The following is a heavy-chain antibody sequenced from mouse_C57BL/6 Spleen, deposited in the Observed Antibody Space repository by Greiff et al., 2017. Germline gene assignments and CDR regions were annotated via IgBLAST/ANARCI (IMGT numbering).Heavy chain of an antibody. CDR2: ISSGGSYT. D-gene: IGHD1-1*01. J-gene: IGHJ4*01. Sequence: EVQLVESGGDLVKPGGSLKLSCAASGFTFSSYGMSWVRQTPDKRLEWVATISSGGSYTYYPDSVKGRVTISRDNAMNTLYLQMSSLTSEDTAIYYCATQYYICHYYAMCYWGPGASVTVSS. CDR1: GFTFSSYG. CDR3: ATQYYICHYYAMCY. V-gene: IGHV5-6*01.